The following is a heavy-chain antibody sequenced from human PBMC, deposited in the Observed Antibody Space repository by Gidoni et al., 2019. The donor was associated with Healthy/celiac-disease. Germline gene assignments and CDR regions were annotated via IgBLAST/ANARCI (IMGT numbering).Heavy chain of an antibody. D-gene: IGHD4-17*01. V-gene: IGHV3-21*01. CDR3: ARGTGTTVVTPAYWYFDL. CDR1: GFTFSSYR. CDR2: ISSSSSYI. Sequence: EVQLVESGGGLVKPGGSLRLSCAASGFTFSSYRMTWVRQAPGKGLEWVSSISSSSSYIYYADSVKGRFTISRDNAKNSLYLQMNSLRAEDTAVYYCARGTGTTVVTPAYWYFDLWGRGTLVTVSS. J-gene: IGHJ2*01.